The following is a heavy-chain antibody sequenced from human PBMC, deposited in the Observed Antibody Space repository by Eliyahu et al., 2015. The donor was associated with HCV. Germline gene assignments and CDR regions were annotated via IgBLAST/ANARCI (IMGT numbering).Heavy chain of an antibody. Sequence: QVQLVQSGAEVKKPGASVKVSCKASGYTFTSYYMHWVRQAPGQGLEWMGIINPSGGSTSYAQKFQGRVTMTRDTSTSTVYMELSSLRSEDTAVYYCASATMVRGVIGPFDYWGQGTLVTVSS. J-gene: IGHJ4*02. CDR1: GYTFTSYY. CDR3: ASATMVRGVIGPFDY. CDR2: INPSGGST. V-gene: IGHV1-46*03. D-gene: IGHD3-10*01.